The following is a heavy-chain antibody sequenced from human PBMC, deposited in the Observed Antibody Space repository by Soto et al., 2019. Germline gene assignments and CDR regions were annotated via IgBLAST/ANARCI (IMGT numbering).Heavy chain of an antibody. CDR2: ISGSGGST. CDR1: GFTFSSYA. D-gene: IGHD1-26*01. J-gene: IGHJ4*02. Sequence: EVQLLEPGGGLVQPGGSLRLSCAASGFTFSSYAMRWVRQAPVKGLEWVSAISGSGGSTYYADSVKVRFTISRDHSQNTLYRQMNSLRAEDTAVYYFARRGSGSYYDYRGQGTLVTVSS. CDR3: ARRGSGSYYDY. V-gene: IGHV3-23*01.